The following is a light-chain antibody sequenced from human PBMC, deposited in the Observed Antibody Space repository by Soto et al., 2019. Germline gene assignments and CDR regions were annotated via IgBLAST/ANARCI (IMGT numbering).Light chain of an antibody. V-gene: IGKV3-11*01. CDR3: QQRSNWPPALT. Sequence: EVVMTQSPATLSVSPGEGVTLSCRASQGIGDTLAWYQHKPGQTPRLLIYDASNRATGIPARFSGSGSGTDFTLTISSLEPEDFAVYYCQQRSNWPPALTFGGGTKVDI. J-gene: IGKJ4*01. CDR2: DAS. CDR1: QGIGDT.